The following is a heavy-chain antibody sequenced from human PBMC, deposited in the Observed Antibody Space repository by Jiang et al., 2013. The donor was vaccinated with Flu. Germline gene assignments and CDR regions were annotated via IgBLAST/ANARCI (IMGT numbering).Heavy chain of an antibody. CDR3: ARVRVDYDILTGYQPGLYFDY. D-gene: IGHD3-9*01. V-gene: IGHV4-31*03. Sequence: GPGLVKPSQTLSLTCTVSGGSISSGGYYWSWIRQHPGKGLEWIGYIYYSGSTYYNPSLKSRVTISVDTSKNQFSLKLSSVTAADTAVYYCARVRVDYDILTGYQPGLYFDYWGQGTLVTVSS. CDR1: GGSISSGGYY. CDR2: IYYSGST. J-gene: IGHJ4*02.